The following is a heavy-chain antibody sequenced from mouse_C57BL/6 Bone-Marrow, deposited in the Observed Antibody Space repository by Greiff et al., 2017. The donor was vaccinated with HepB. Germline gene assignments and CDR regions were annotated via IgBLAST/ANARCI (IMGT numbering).Heavy chain of an antibody. J-gene: IGHJ2*01. Sequence: QVQLQQPGAELVKPGASVKMSCKASGYTFTSYWITWVKQRPGQGLEWIGDIYPGSGRTNDNEKFKSKATLTVDTSSSTAYMQLSSLTSEDSAVYYCARGYGNYVNYFDYWGQGTTLTVSS. CDR2: IYPGSGRT. V-gene: IGHV1-55*01. CDR3: ARGYGNYVNYFDY. CDR1: GYTFTSYW. D-gene: IGHD2-10*02.